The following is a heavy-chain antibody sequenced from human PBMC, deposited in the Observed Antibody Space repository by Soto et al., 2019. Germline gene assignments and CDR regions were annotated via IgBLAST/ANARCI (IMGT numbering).Heavy chain of an antibody. D-gene: IGHD3-10*01. CDR3: ARGNYGPDY. CDR1: GFTFRTSW. Sequence: EVQLVESGGGLVQPGGSLRLSCAASGFTFRTSWMYWVRQPPGKGLVWVSRINDDGSTTTYADSVKGRFTISRDNAKNTLFMLMDSLRAEDMGVYYCARGNYGPDYWGQGTLVTVSS. V-gene: IGHV3-74*03. CDR2: INDDGSTT. J-gene: IGHJ4*02.